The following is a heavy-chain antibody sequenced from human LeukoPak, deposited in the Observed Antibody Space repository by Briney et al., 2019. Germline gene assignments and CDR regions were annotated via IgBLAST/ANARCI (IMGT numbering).Heavy chain of an antibody. CDR1: GFTLSTYV. D-gene: IGHD3-10*01. Sequence: GGSLRLSCAASGFTLSTYVMSWVRQAPGKGLEWVSTISDSGGSTFYADSVKGRFTISRDNSKDTLYLQMNSLRAEDTAVYYCAKVTVTMGYWGQGTLVTVSS. V-gene: IGHV3-23*01. J-gene: IGHJ4*02. CDR3: AKVTVTMGY. CDR2: ISDSGGST.